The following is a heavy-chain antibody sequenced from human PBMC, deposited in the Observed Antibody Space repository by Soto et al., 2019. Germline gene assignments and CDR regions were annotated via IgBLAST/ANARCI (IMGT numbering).Heavy chain of an antibody. D-gene: IGHD3-22*01. V-gene: IGHV1-69*13. CDR3: AREGRYSSSSTYYYDSSGYDYPNYFDY. Sequence: SVKVSCKASGGTFSSYAISWVRQAPGQGLEWMGGIIPIFGTANYAQKFQGRVTITADESTSTAYMELSSLRSEDTAVYYCAREGRYSSSSTYYYDSSGYDYPNYFDYWAREPWSPSPQ. CDR1: GGTFSSYA. CDR2: IIPIFGTA. J-gene: IGHJ4*02.